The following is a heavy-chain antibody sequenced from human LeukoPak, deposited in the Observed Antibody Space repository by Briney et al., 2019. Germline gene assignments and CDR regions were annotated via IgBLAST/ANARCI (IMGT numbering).Heavy chain of an antibody. CDR3: ATTTYYYGSSGGDFDY. D-gene: IGHD3-22*01. CDR1: GGTFSSYA. J-gene: IGHJ4*02. Sequence: SVKVSCKASGGTFSSYAISWVRQAPGQGLEWMGGIIPIFGTANYAQKFQGRVTITTDESTSTAYMELSILRSEDTAVYYCATTTYYYGSSGGDFDYWGQGTLVTVSS. V-gene: IGHV1-69*05. CDR2: IIPIFGTA.